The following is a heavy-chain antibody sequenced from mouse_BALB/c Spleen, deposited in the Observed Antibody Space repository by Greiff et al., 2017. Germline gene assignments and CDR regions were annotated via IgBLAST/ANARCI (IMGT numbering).Heavy chain of an antibody. Sequence: EVKLVESGGGLVKPGGSLKLSCAASGFTFSDYYMYWVRQTPEKRLEWVATISDGGSYTYYPDSVKGRFTISRDNAKNNLYLQMSSLKSEDTAMYYCARDLITTATGFAYWGQGTLVTVSA. CDR3: ARDLITTATGFAY. CDR2: ISDGGSYT. D-gene: IGHD1-2*01. J-gene: IGHJ3*01. V-gene: IGHV5-4*02. CDR1: GFTFSDYY.